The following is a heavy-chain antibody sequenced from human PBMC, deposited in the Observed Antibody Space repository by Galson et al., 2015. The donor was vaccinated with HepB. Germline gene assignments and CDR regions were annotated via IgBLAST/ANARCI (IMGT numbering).Heavy chain of an antibody. Sequence: SLRLSCAASGFTFSIYAIHWVRQAPGKGLEFVSAISSNGGSTYYADSVKGRFTISRDNSKNTLYLQMSSLRVEDTAVYYCVKAKSSGWNYFDYWGQGTLVTVSS. V-gene: IGHV3-64D*06. CDR1: GFTFSIYA. CDR2: ISSNGGST. D-gene: IGHD6-19*01. CDR3: VKAKSSGWNYFDY. J-gene: IGHJ4*02.